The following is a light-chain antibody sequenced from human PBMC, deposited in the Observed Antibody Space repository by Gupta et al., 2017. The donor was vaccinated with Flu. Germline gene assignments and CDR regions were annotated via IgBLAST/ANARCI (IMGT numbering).Light chain of an antibody. CDR2: KIS. CDR3: RQCEDWPYT. CDR1: PSDVSSDRNTY. Sequence: TPGSPAAGSCRTSPSDVSSDRNTYLNWFQQRPGQSPKRLIYKISNRDSGVPDRFSGSGSGTDFTLNISRVEAEDIGVYYCRQCEDWPYTFGEGTKVEIK. V-gene: IGKV2-30*01. J-gene: IGKJ2*01.